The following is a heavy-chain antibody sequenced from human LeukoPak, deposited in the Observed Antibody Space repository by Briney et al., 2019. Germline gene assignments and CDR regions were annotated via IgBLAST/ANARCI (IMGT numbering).Heavy chain of an antibody. Sequence: GGSLRLSCAASGFTFSSYGMHWVRQAPGKGLEWVAFIRYDGSNKYYADSVKGRFTISRDNSKNTLYLQMNSLGAEDTAVYYCAKLEPAARVFDYWGQGTLVTVSS. V-gene: IGHV3-30*02. CDR3: AKLEPAARVFDY. CDR2: IRYDGSNK. D-gene: IGHD2-2*01. CDR1: GFTFSSYG. J-gene: IGHJ4*02.